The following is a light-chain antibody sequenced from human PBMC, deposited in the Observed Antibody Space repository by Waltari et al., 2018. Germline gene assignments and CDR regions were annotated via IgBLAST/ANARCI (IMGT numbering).Light chain of an antibody. CDR2: EVT. CDR3: SSYTNNNTWM. CDR1: ISDVGGYNY. Sequence: QSALTQPASVSGSPGPSITISCTGTISDVGGYNYVSWYQQYPGKAPKVMIHEVTNRPSGVSSRFSGSRSANTASLTISGLQTEDEADYYCSSYTNNNTWMCGGGTRLTGL. V-gene: IGLV2-14*01. J-gene: IGLJ3*02.